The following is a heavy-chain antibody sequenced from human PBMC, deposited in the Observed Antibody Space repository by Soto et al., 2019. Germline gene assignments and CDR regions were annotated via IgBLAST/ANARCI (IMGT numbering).Heavy chain of an antibody. CDR1: GVSVSTGGYF. D-gene: IGHD5-18*01. CDR3: AIDSSGPGYSYGKFDY. V-gene: IGHV4-31*03. Sequence: SETLSLTCTVSGVSVSTGGYFWTWIRQHPGKGLEGIGNIYYSGMTYYNPSLRGRVSISLDPSESQFPLKLNSVTAADTAVYYCAIDSSGPGYSYGKFDYWGQGALVTGS. CDR2: IYYSGMT. J-gene: IGHJ4*02.